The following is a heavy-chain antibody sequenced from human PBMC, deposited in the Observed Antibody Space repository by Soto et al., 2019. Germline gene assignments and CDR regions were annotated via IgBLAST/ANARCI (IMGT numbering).Heavy chain of an antibody. V-gene: IGHV5-51*01. CDR3: ARYESTYYYGSGSYGVDY. D-gene: IGHD3-10*01. Sequence: GESLKISCKGSGYSFTSYWIGWVRQMPGKGLEWMGIIYPGDPDTRYSPSFQGQVTISADKSISTAYLQWSSLKASDTAMYYCARYESTYYYGSGSYGVDYWGQGTLVTVSS. CDR2: IYPGDPDT. CDR1: GYSFTSYW. J-gene: IGHJ4*02.